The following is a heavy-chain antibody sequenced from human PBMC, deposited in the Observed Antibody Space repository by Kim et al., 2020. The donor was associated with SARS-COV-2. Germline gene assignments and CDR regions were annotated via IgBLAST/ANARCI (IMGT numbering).Heavy chain of an antibody. CDR1: GFTFSNYA. V-gene: IGHV3-23*01. J-gene: IGHJ4*02. CDR3: AKALLGDCSGGSCKWRPDFDY. D-gene: IGHD2-15*01. CDR2: ISGRGSYT. Sequence: GGSLRLSCAASGFTFSNYAMSWVRQAPGKGLDWVSGISGRGSYTYYADSVKGRFTISRDNSKNTLYLQMNSLTAEDTAVYYCAKALLGDCSGGSCKWRPDFDYWGQGTLVTVSS.